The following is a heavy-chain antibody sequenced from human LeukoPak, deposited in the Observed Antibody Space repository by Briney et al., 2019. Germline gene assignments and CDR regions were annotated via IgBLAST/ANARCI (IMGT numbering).Heavy chain of an antibody. CDR3: TAAGEQLVEGGLRVLFDY. CDR2: IRSKAYGGTT. CDR1: GFTFGDYA. D-gene: IGHD6-6*01. Sequence: QSGGSLRLSCTASGFTFGDYAMSWVRQAPGKGLEWVGFIRSKAYGGTTEYAASVKGRFTISRDGFKSIAYLQMNSLKTEDTAVYYCTAAGEQLVEGGLRVLFDYWGQGTLVTVSS. V-gene: IGHV3-49*04. J-gene: IGHJ4*02.